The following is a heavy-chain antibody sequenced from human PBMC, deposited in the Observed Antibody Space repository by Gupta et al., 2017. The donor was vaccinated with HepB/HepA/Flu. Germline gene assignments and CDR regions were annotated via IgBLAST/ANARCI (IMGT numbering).Heavy chain of an antibody. CDR3: TRWRAGAQDY. D-gene: IGHD1-26*01. CDR1: GFTITDHY. J-gene: IGHJ4*02. CDR2: TKNKANRYTT. V-gene: IGHV3-72*01. Sequence: EVQLVESGGNLVQPGGSLRLPCAASGFTITDHYMDWVRQAPGKGLEWVGRTKNKANRYTTEYAASVKGRFTISRDDSKNSLYLQMNSLKTEDTAVYFCTRWRAGAQDYWGQGTLVTVSS.